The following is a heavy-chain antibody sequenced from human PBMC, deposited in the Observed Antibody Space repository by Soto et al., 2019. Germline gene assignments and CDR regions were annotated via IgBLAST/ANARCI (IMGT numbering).Heavy chain of an antibody. D-gene: IGHD3-9*01. J-gene: IGHJ6*02. CDR3: ARAHYRYVDPLYYYYGMDV. Sequence: SDTLSLTCVVYNGSFSGDYWSWIRQTPGTGLEWIGEIKDSGTTKYNPSLKSRVTISVDTSKNQFSLKLSSVTAADTAVYYCARAHYRYVDPLYYYYGMDVLGQGTTVTVS. CDR2: IKDSGTT. CDR1: NGSFSGDY. V-gene: IGHV4-34*01.